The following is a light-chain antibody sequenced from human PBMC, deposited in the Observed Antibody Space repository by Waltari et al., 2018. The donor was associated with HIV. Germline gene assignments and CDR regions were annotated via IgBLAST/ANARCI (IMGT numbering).Light chain of an antibody. CDR3: AAWDDSLNGDVV. Sequence: QSVLTQPPSASGTPGQRVTISCSGSSSNIGINTVNWYQQLPGTAPKLLIYRSDQRPSGVPDRFFGSKSGTSASLAISGLQSEDEADYYCAAWDDSLNGDVVFGGGTKLTVL. CDR2: RSD. J-gene: IGLJ2*01. V-gene: IGLV1-44*01. CDR1: SSNIGINT.